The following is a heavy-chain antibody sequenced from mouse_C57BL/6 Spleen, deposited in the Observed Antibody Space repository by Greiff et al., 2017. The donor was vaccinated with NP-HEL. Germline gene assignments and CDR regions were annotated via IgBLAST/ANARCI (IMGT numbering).Heavy chain of an antibody. J-gene: IGHJ2*01. D-gene: IGHD1-1*01. CDR3: TETPVYYGSSSLDY. CDR2: IRLKSDNYAT. Sequence: EVKVEESGGGLVQPGGSMKLSCVASGFTFSNYWMHWVRQSPEKGLEWVAQIRLKSDNYATHYAESVKGRFTISRDDSKSSVYLQMNNLRAEDTGIYYCTETPVYYGSSSLDYWGQGTTLTVSS. CDR1: GFTFSNYW. V-gene: IGHV6-3*01.